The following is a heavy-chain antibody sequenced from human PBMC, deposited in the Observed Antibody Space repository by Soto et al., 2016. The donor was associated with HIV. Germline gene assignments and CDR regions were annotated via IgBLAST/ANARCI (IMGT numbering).Heavy chain of an antibody. Sequence: EVQLVESGGGLVEPGRSLRLSCEASGFSFNNAWMNWVRQAPGKGLEWVGRIKSKTDGGTTIYAAPVKDGFIISRDDSKNTLHLQMNSLKTEDTAVYFCTTGLQYWGQGTLVIVSS. V-gene: IGHV3-15*01. D-gene: IGHD2-15*01. CDR1: GFSFNNAW. J-gene: IGHJ4*02. CDR2: IKSKTDGGTT. CDR3: TTGLQY.